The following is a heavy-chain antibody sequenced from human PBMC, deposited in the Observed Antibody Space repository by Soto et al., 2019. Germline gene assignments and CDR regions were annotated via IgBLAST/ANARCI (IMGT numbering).Heavy chain of an antibody. V-gene: IGHV4-39*01. CDR3: ARRPSGYGGIDY. J-gene: IGHJ4*02. CDR1: GGSISSSSYY. CDR2: IYYSGST. Sequence: QLQLQESGPGLVKPSETLSLTCTVSGGSISSSSYYWGWIRQPPGKGLAWIGTIYYSGSTYYHPSLESRVTISVDTSKNQFSLKLSSVTAADTAVYYCARRPSGYGGIDYWGQGTLVTVSS. D-gene: IGHD5-12*01.